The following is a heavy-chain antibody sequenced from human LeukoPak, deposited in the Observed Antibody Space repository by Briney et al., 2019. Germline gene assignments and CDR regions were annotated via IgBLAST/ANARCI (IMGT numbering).Heavy chain of an antibody. D-gene: IGHD3-10*01. CDR3: ARAAQGYYYGSDFDY. Sequence: ASVKASCKASGYTFTSYDINWVRQAPGQGLEWMGWISAYNGNTNYAQKLQGRVTMTTDTSTSTAYMELRSLRSDDTAVYYCARAAQGYYYGSDFDYWGQGTLVTVSS. CDR2: ISAYNGNT. CDR1: GYTFTSYD. V-gene: IGHV1-18*01. J-gene: IGHJ4*02.